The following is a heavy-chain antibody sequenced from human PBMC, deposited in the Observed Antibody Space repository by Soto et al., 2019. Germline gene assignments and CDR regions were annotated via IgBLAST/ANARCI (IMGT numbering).Heavy chain of an antibody. D-gene: IGHD6-13*01. Sequence: QITLKESGPTLVKPTQTLTLTCTFSGFSLSTSGVGVGWIRQPPGKALEWLALIYWDDNKRYSPSLKSRLTLTKDTSKNTVVLTMTNMDPVDTATYCCAHRRGSSWYFDYWGQGTLVTVSS. V-gene: IGHV2-5*02. CDR2: IYWDDNK. J-gene: IGHJ4*02. CDR3: AHRRGSSWYFDY. CDR1: GFSLSTSGVG.